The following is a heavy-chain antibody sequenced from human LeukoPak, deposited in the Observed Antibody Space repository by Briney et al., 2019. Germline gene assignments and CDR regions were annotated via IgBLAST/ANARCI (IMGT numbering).Heavy chain of an antibody. Sequence: ASVKVSCKASGYTFTSYGISWVRQAPGQGLEWMGWISASNGNTDYAQKFQGRVTMTTDTSTTTAYMELSSLRSEDTAVYYCARTLGDSSGYYDYYYYMDVWGKGTTVTVSS. J-gene: IGHJ6*03. V-gene: IGHV1-18*01. CDR3: ARTLGDSSGYYDYYYYMDV. CDR1: GYTFTSYG. D-gene: IGHD3-22*01. CDR2: ISASNGNT.